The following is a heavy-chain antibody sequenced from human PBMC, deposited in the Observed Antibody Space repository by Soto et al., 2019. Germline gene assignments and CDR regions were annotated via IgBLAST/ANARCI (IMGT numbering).Heavy chain of an antibody. Sequence: GGSLRLSCVGSGFTFSNHWTNWVRQAPGQGLEWVANIKADGSEKYYVDSVKGRFTISRDNAKNSLYLQMDSLRAEDTAVYYCARARGVDYWGQGTQVTVSS. CDR1: GFTFSNHW. CDR3: ARARGVDY. V-gene: IGHV3-7*03. D-gene: IGHD3-16*01. CDR2: IKADGSEK. J-gene: IGHJ4*02.